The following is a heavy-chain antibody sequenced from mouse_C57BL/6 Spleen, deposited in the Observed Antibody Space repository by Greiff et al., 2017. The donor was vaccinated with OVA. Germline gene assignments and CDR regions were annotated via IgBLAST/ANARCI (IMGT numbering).Heavy chain of an antibody. Sequence: VQLQQSGAELMKPGASVKLSCKATGYTFTGYWIEWVKQRPGHGLEWIGDIFPGNGCTNYNEKFKGKATFTADTSSNTAYMQLRSLTSEDSAIYYGARGDDNGSSDRDYYAMDDWGQGTTVTVAS. V-gene: IGHV1-9*01. CDR2: IFPGNGCT. D-gene: IGHD1-1*01. CDR3: ARGDDNGSSDRDYYAMDD. CDR1: GYTFTGYW. J-gene: IGHJ4*01.